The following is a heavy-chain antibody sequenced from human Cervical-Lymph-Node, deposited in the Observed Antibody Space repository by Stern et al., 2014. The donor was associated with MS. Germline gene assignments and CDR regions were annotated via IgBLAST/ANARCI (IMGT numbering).Heavy chain of an antibody. D-gene: IGHD1-14*01. J-gene: IGHJ4*02. Sequence: VQLVQSGAELIRPGESLKISCKGSGFKFSIYWIAWVRQMPGKGLEWMGIIYPGGSETRYSPYFQGQVTMSADKYTSTAHLQRGSLNASDTAMYFCARQTTAWASDVWGQGTLVTVSS. CDR2: IYPGGSET. CDR1: GFKFSIYW. CDR3: ARQTTAWASDV. V-gene: IGHV5-51*01.